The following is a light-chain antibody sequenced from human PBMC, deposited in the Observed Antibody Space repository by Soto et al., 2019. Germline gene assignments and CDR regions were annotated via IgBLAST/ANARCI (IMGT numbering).Light chain of an antibody. V-gene: IGKV2D-30*01. J-gene: IGKJ2*01. CDR1: QSLLYSDGNTY. CDR3: MQGTHWPYT. Sequence: DVVMTKSPLSLPVTLGQPASISCRSNQSLLYSDGNTYLNWFQQRPGQSPRRLIYKVSNWDSGVLDRFSGSGSGTDFTLKISRVEADDIGIYYCMQGTHWPYTFGQGTKLEIK. CDR2: KVS.